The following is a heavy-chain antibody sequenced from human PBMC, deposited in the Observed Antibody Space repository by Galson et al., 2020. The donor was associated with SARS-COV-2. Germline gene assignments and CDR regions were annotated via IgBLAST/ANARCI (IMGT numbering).Heavy chain of an antibody. J-gene: IGHJ3*02. CDR2: IYYSGST. Sequence: SETLSLTCTVSGGSISSYYWSWIRQPPGKGLEWIGYIYYSGSTNYNPSLKSRVTISVDTTKNQFSLKLSSVTAADTAVYYCAGCIAAAPTPLFDIWGQGTMVTVSS. D-gene: IGHD6-13*01. V-gene: IGHV4-59*08. CDR1: GGSISSYY. CDR3: AGCIAAAPTPLFDI.